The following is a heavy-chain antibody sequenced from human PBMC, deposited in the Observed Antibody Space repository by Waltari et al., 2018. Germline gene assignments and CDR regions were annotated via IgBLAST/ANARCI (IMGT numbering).Heavy chain of an antibody. Sequence: QVQLQQWGAGLLKPSETLSLTCAVYGGSFSGYYWSWIRQPPGKGLEWIGEINHSGSTNYNPSLKSRVTISVDTSKNQFSLKLGSVTAADTAVYYCARLLGGAHRGLRRYGGWFDPWGQGTLVTVSS. D-gene: IGHD4-17*01. CDR3: ARLLGGAHRGLRRYGGWFDP. V-gene: IGHV4-34*01. J-gene: IGHJ5*02. CDR1: GGSFSGYY. CDR2: INHSGST.